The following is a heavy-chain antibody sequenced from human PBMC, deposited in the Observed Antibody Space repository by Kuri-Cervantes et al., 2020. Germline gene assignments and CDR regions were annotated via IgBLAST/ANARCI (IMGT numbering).Heavy chain of an antibody. J-gene: IGHJ2*01. CDR3: AKDNWDWYFDL. D-gene: IGHD1-1*01. CDR2: INSDGNST. CDR1: GFNFREYW. Sequence: GESLKISCAASGFNFREYWMYWVRQAPGKGLVWVSRINSDGNSTVYADSVKGRFTISRDNAKNTLYLQMNSLRAEDTAVYYCAKDNWDWYFDLWGRGTLVTVSS. V-gene: IGHV3-74*01.